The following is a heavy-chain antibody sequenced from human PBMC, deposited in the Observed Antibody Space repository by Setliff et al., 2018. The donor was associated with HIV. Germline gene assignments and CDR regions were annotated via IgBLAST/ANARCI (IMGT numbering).Heavy chain of an antibody. Sequence: PSETLSLTCTVSGASISSYYWNWFRQPAGKGLESLGRIYTSGNMIYNPSLKSRVTMSADTSRNQLSLKLSSVAAADPAVYYCARGIGTRYNYYMDVWGIGTTVTVSS. D-gene: IGHD1-20*01. CDR3: ARGIGTRYNYYMDV. J-gene: IGHJ6*03. CDR1: GASISSYY. V-gene: IGHV4-4*07. CDR2: IYTSGNM.